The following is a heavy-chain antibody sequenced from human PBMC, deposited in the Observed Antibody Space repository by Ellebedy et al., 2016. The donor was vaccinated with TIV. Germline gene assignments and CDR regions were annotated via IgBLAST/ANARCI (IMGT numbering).Heavy chain of an antibody. CDR1: GYTFTAYH. CDR3: AREVWEAGTGFDP. V-gene: IGHV1-2*02. Sequence: ASVKVSCKTSGYTFTAYHIHWVRQAPGQGLEWMGWINPNSGGTNYAQKFQGRVTMTRDTSISTAYMELSRLRSDDTAVYYCAREVWEAGTGFDPWGQGTLVTVSS. D-gene: IGHD1-1*01. CDR2: INPNSGGT. J-gene: IGHJ5*02.